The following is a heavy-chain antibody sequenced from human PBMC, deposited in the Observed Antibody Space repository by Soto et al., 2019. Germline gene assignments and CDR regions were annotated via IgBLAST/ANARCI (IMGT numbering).Heavy chain of an antibody. CDR1: GFSFSSHA. CDR3: AKYFGFCGKDFAA. J-gene: IGHJ4*02. CDR2: ISGDAYET. Sequence: EVELSQSGGGLVQPGGSLTLSCIVSGFSFSSHAMSWVRQAPGKGLQWISGISGDAYETHYIDAVKGRFTIARDNSRNTVYLQMTSLRAEDTAVYYCAKYFGFCGKDFAAWGQGTLVSVSS. D-gene: IGHD3-3*01. V-gene: IGHV3-23*01.